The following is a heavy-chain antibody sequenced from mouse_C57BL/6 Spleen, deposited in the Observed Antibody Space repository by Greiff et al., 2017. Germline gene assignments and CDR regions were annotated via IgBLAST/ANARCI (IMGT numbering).Heavy chain of an antibody. CDR3: ASVITTVVATPGWYFDV. CDR1: GYTFTSYW. Sequence: QVQLQQPGAELVKPGASVKLSCKASGYTFTSYWMHWVKQRPGQGLEWIGMIHPNSGSTNYNEKFKSKATLTVDKSSSTAYMQLSSLTSEDSAVYYCASVITTVVATPGWYFDVWGTGTTVTVAS. CDR2: IHPNSGST. J-gene: IGHJ1*03. D-gene: IGHD1-1*01. V-gene: IGHV1-64*01.